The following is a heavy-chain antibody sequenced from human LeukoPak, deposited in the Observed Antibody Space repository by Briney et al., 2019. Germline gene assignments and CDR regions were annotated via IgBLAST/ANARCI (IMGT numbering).Heavy chain of an antibody. J-gene: IGHJ4*02. CDR2: INPNSGGT. CDR3: ARDEGSGYYYDYFDY. CDR1: GYTFTGYY. V-gene: IGHV1-2*02. D-gene: IGHD3-22*01. Sequence: ASVKVSCKASGYTFTGYYMHWVRQAPGQGLEWMGWINPNSGGTNYAQKFQGRVTMTRDTSISTAYMELSRLRSDDTAGYYCARDEGSGYYYDYFDYWGQGTLVTVSS.